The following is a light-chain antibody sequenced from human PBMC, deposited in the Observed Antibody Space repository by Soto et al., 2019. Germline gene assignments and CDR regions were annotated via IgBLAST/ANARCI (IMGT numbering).Light chain of an antibody. CDR2: AAS. V-gene: IGKV3-15*01. Sequence: TPSPCTLSVSPGERATLSCWASQSVTTNLAWYQQKLGQAPRLLIYAASTRATDIPGRFSGSGSGTEFTLTISSLQSEDFAVYYCQQYDYWPLTFGGGTKVDIK. CDR1: QSVTTN. J-gene: IGKJ4*01. CDR3: QQYDYWPLT.